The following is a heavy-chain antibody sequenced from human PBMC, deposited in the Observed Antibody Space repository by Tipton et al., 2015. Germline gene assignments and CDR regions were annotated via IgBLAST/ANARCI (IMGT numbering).Heavy chain of an antibody. Sequence: GSLRLSCVASGFTFNNYWMNWVRQAPGKGLEWVSAISDSGGSTYYADSVKGRFTISRDNSKNTLYLQMNSLRAEDTAVYYCAKDLYSSIWYERAFDIWGQGTMVTVSS. CDR2: ISDSGGST. CDR3: AKDLYSSIWYERAFDI. D-gene: IGHD6-13*01. V-gene: IGHV3-23*01. J-gene: IGHJ3*02. CDR1: GFTFNNYW.